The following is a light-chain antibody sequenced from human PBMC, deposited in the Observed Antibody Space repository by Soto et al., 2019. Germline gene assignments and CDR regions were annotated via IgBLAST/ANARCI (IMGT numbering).Light chain of an antibody. Sequence: EIVLTQSPGTLSLSPGERATHSCKASQSIVSNYLAWYQRRPGQAPRLLIYGPSSRATDIPARFSGSGSGTDFTLTITRLESEDFAVYYCQQYGSSPPTFGQGTKVEFK. CDR3: QQYGSSPPT. V-gene: IGKV3-20*01. CDR1: QSIVSNY. J-gene: IGKJ1*01. CDR2: GPS.